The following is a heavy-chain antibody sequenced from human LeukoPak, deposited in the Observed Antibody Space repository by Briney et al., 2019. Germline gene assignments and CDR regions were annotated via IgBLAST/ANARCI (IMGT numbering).Heavy chain of an antibody. Sequence: GASVKVSCKASGYTFTGYYMHWVRQAPGQGLEWMGWMNPNSGNTGYAQKFQGRVTITRNTSISTAYMELSSLRSEDAAVYYCATSKQPRNWFDPWGQGTLVTVSS. CDR3: ATSKQPRNWFDP. V-gene: IGHV1-8*03. CDR2: MNPNSGNT. J-gene: IGHJ5*02. CDR1: GYTFTGYY. D-gene: IGHD6-13*01.